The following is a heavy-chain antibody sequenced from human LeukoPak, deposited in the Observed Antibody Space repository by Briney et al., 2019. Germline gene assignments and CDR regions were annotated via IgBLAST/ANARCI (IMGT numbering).Heavy chain of an antibody. CDR1: GGTFSSYA. Sequence: SVNVSCKASGGTFSSYAISGVRQAPGQGLEWVGRIIPILGIANYAQKFQGRVTITADKSTSTAYMELSSLRPEDTAVYYCAGGEITAMVTLFDYWGQGTLVTVSS. CDR2: IIPILGIA. V-gene: IGHV1-69*04. J-gene: IGHJ4*02. CDR3: AGGEITAMVTLFDY. D-gene: IGHD5-18*01.